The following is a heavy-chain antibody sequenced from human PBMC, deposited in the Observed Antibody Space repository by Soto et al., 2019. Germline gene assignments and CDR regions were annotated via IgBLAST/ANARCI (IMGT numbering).Heavy chain of an antibody. CDR2: ITDSGINT. D-gene: IGHD2-21*01. CDR3: EKIVVPGKNYFDS. CDR1: GFTFSNYA. V-gene: IGHV3-23*01. Sequence: PGGSLRLSCAASGFTFSNYAMSWVRQAPGKGLEWVSFITDSGINTWYADSVKGRFTISRDNSKNTLSLQMTSLRGEDTAVYFCEKIVVPGKNYFDSWGQGTLVTV. J-gene: IGHJ4*02.